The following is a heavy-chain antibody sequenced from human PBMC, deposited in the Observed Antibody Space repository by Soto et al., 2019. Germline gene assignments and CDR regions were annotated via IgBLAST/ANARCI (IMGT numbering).Heavy chain of an antibody. CDR1: GGSISSYY. CDR2: IYYSGST. J-gene: IGHJ2*01. Sequence: QVQLQESGPGLVKPSETLSLTCTVSGGSISSYYWSWIRQPPGKGLEWIGYIYYSGSTNYNPSLKSRVTISVDTSKNQFSLKLSSVTAADTAVYYCARAVGSWYSYFNWYFDLWGRGTLVTVSS. V-gene: IGHV4-59*01. D-gene: IGHD6-13*01. CDR3: ARAVGSWYSYFNWYFDL.